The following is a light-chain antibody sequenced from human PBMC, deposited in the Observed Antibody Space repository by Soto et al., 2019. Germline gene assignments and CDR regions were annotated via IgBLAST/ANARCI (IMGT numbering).Light chain of an antibody. V-gene: IGLV2-23*02. CDR2: EVI. Sequence: QSALTQPASVSGSPGQSITISCTGTSGDVGKYNLVSWYQQHPGKAPKLMIYEVIKRPSGVSNRFSGSKSGNTASLTVSGLQAEDEADYYCSSYAGSNNLGFGGGTKLTVL. CDR3: SSYAGSNNLG. J-gene: IGLJ2*01. CDR1: SGDVGKYNL.